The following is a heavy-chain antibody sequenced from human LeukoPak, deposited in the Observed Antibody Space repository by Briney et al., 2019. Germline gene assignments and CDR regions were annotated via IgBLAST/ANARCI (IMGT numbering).Heavy chain of an antibody. CDR2: ISAYNGNT. J-gene: IGHJ6*03. Sequence: GASVKVSCKASGYTFTSYGISWVRQAPGQGLEWMGWISAYNGNTNYAQKLQGRVTMTTDTSTSTAYMELRSLRSDDTAVYYCARNYDSSGYYYYYYMDVWGKGTTVTISS. CDR1: GYTFTSYG. D-gene: IGHD3-22*01. V-gene: IGHV1-18*01. CDR3: ARNYDSSGYYYYYYMDV.